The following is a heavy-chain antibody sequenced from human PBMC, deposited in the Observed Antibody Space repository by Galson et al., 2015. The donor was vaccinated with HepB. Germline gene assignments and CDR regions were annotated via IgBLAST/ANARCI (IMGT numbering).Heavy chain of an antibody. CDR2: INPNSGGT. J-gene: IGHJ4*02. V-gene: IGHV1-2*02. CDR3: AREHEYSWWGVS. D-gene: IGHD3-10*01. CDR1: GYTFTGYY. Sequence: SVKASCKASGYTFTGYYMHWVRQAPGQGLEWMGWINPNSGGTNYAQKFQGRVTMTRDTSISTAYMELSRLRSDDTAVYYCAREHEYSWWGVSWGQGTLVTVSS.